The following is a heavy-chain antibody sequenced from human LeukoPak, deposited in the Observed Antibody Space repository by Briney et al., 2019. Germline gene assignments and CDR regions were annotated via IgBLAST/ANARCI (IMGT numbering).Heavy chain of an antibody. J-gene: IGHJ4*02. Sequence: PGGSLRLSCAASGFTFGSYWMSWVRQAPGKGLEWVALISYDGSNKYYADSVKGRFTISRDNSKNTLYLQMNSLRTEDTAVYYCARSLIHSSGWYYFDYWGQGTLVTVSS. V-gene: IGHV3-30-3*01. CDR1: GFTFGSYW. CDR3: ARSLIHSSGWYYFDY. CDR2: ISYDGSNK. D-gene: IGHD6-19*01.